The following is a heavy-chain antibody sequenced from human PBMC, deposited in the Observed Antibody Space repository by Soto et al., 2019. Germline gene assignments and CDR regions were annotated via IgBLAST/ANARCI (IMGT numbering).Heavy chain of an antibody. J-gene: IGHJ5*02. CDR3: ARGDIVVVPAATHNWFDP. D-gene: IGHD2-2*01. V-gene: IGHV3-33*01. Sequence: PGGSLRLSCAASGFTFSSYGMHWVRQAPGKGLEWVAVIWYDGSNKYYADSVKGRFTISRDNSKNTLYLQMNSLRAEDTAVYYCARGDIVVVPAATHNWFDPWGQGTLVTVSS. CDR2: IWYDGSNK. CDR1: GFTFSSYG.